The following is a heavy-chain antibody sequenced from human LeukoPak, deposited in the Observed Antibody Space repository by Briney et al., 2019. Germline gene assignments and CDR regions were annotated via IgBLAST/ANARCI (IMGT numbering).Heavy chain of an antibody. D-gene: IGHD1-26*01. CDR1: GASLSCFF. V-gene: IGHV4-34*01. CDR2: MNQSGGA. CDR3: ARGSIVGWFDP. Sequence: SETLSLTCAVDGASLSCFFWNWIRQSPGKGLEWIGEMNQSGGANFNPSLESRVIIAVDTSKNQFTLKVNSVTEADTAVYYCARGSIVGWFDPWGQGTLVTVSS. J-gene: IGHJ5*02.